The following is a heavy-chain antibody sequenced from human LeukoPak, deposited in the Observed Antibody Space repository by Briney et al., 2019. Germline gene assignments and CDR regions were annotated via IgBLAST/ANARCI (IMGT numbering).Heavy chain of an antibody. CDR3: AKDDNSWSLDY. CDR1: GFTFSHYR. CDR2: IKQDGSKK. J-gene: IGHJ4*02. V-gene: IGHV3-7*01. D-gene: IGHD6-13*01. Sequence: GGSLRLSCAASGFTFSHYRMSWVRQAPGKGLERVASIKQDGSKKYYGDSVKGRFTISRDNAKNSLYLQMNSLRAEDTAFYYCAKDDNSWSLDYWGQGTLVTVSS.